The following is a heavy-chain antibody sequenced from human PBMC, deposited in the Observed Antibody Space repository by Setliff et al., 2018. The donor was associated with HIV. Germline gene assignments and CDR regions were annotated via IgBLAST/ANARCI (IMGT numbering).Heavy chain of an antibody. CDR3: ARGLSIFGVATPGFYSFMDV. CDR2: IYYSGSS. D-gene: IGHD3-3*01. Sequence: SETLSLTCSVSGGSISSGGHYWSWIRQHPGKGLEWIGYIYYSGSSNYNPSLKSRVSISVDTSKKQVSLKLNSVTAADTAVYYCARGLSIFGVATPGFYSFMDVWGKGTTVTVSS. CDR1: GGSISSGGHY. V-gene: IGHV4-61*08. J-gene: IGHJ6*03.